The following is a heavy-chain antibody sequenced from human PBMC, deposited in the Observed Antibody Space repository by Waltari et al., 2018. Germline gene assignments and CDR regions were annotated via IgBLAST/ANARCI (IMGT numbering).Heavy chain of an antibody. V-gene: IGHV3-7*03. Sequence: EVQLVESGGGLVQPGGSLSLSCAASGFTFSSYWMSWVRQAPGKGLEWVANRKQEGSEEYDVDSGKGRFTISRDNAKNSLYLQKNNLRAEDTAVYYCARQYDSRGYAFDIWGQGTMVTVSS. CDR2: RKQEGSEE. CDR3: ARQYDSRGYAFDI. J-gene: IGHJ3*02. D-gene: IGHD3-22*01. CDR1: GFTFSSYW.